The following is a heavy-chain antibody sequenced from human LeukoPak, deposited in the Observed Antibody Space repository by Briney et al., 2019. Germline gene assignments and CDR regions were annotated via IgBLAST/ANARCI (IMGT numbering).Heavy chain of an antibody. Sequence: PGGSLRLSCAASGFTFSSYAMSWVCQAPGKGLEWVSAISGSGGSTYYADSVKGRFTISRDNSKNTLYLQMNSLRAEDTAVYYCAKDSMATRASDYWGQGTLVTVSS. CDR2: ISGSGGST. CDR1: GFTFSSYA. CDR3: AKDSMATRASDY. J-gene: IGHJ4*02. V-gene: IGHV3-23*01. D-gene: IGHD5-24*01.